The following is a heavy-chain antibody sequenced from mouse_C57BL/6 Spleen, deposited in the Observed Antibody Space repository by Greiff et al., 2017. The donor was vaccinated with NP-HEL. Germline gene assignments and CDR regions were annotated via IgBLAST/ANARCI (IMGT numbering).Heavy chain of an antibody. CDR3: ARRGGYSNYEAWFAY. CDR2: IYPGDGDT. CDR1: GYAFSSYW. D-gene: IGHD2-5*01. J-gene: IGHJ3*01. V-gene: IGHV1-80*01. Sequence: VQGVESGAELVKPGASVKISCKASGYAFSSYWMNWVKQRPGKGLEWIGQIYPGDGDTNYNGKFKGKATLTADKSSSTAYMQLSSLTSEDSAVYFCARRGGYSNYEAWFAYWGQGTLVTVSA.